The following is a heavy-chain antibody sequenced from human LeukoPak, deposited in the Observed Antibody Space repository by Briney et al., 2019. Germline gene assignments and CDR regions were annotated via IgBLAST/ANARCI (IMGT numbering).Heavy chain of an antibody. Sequence: SETLSLTCGVSGGSISSGGYSWSWIRQPPGKGLERIGYIYHSGSTYHNPSLKSRVTISVDRSKNQFSLKLSSVTAADTAVYYCARGGAYFQHWGQGTLVTVSS. J-gene: IGHJ1*01. D-gene: IGHD4/OR15-4a*01. V-gene: IGHV4-30-2*01. CDR1: GGSISSGGYS. CDR2: IYHSGST. CDR3: ARGGAYFQH.